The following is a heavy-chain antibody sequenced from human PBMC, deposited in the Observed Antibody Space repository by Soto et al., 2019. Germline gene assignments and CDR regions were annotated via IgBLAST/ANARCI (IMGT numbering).Heavy chain of an antibody. CDR1: GFTFSTYG. CDR3: AKDVPTVTEYYFDL. CDR2: MSKDAYIK. J-gene: IGHJ4*02. D-gene: IGHD4-17*01. V-gene: IGHV3-30*18. Sequence: QVQLVESGGGVVQPGRSLRLSCAASGFTFSTYGFHWVRQAPGKGLEWVGFMSKDAYIKSYADSVKGRFTISRDNSKNSLYLHMNSLRLEDTAIYYCAKDVPTVTEYYFDLWGQGTLATVSS.